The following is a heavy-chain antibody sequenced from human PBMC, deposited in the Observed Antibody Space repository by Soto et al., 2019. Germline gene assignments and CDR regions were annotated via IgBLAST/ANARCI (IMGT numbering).Heavy chain of an antibody. CDR3: ARHGRDGYPYCFDY. V-gene: IGHV4-39*01. Sequence: EALSLTCTDSGGSMSSSSYGWGWIRQPPGKGLEWIGSIYYSGSTYYNPSLKSRVTISVDTSKKQFSLKLRSVTAADTAVYYSARHGRDGYPYCFDYWGQGTLVTVSS. D-gene: IGHD5-12*01. CDR2: IYYSGST. CDR1: GGSMSSSSYG. J-gene: IGHJ4*02.